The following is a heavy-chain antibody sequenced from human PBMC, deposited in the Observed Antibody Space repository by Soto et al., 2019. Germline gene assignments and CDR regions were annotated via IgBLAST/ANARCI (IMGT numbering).Heavy chain of an antibody. CDR2: IYSGGST. D-gene: IGHD5-18*01. CDR3: ARFSGYPNYYFDY. CDR1: GFTVSSNY. J-gene: IGHJ4*02. V-gene: IGHV3-53*01. Sequence: EVQLVESGGGLIQPGGSLRLSCPASGFTVSSNYMTWVRKAPGKGLEWVSVIYSGGSTYYADSVKGRFTISRDSSKNTLYLQMNSLRAEDTAVYYCARFSGYPNYYFDYWGQGTLVTVSS.